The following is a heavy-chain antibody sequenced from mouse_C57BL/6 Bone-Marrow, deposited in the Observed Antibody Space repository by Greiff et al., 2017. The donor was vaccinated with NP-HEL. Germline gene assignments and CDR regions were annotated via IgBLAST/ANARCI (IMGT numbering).Heavy chain of an antibody. D-gene: IGHD1-1*01. Sequence: QVQLQQPGAELVKPGASVKMSCKASGYTFTSYWITWVKQRPGQGLEWIGDIYPGSGSTNYNEKFKSKATLTVDTSSSIAYMQLSSLTSEDSAVYYCARGEGTTVVGGYYAMDYWGQGTSVTVSS. J-gene: IGHJ4*01. CDR1: GYTFTSYW. CDR2: IYPGSGST. CDR3: ARGEGTTVVGGYYAMDY. V-gene: IGHV1-55*01.